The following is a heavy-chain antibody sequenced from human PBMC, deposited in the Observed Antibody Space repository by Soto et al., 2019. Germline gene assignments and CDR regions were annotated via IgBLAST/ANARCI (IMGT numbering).Heavy chain of an antibody. V-gene: IGHV3-30-3*01. CDR3: ARTYCGGDCYSGLFDY. CDR2: ISYDGSNK. Sequence: VQLVESGGGVVQPGRSLRLSCAASGFTFSSYAMHWVRQAPGKGLEWVAVISYDGSNKYYADSVKGRFTISRDNSKNTLYLQMNSLRAEDTAVYYCARTYCGGDCYSGLFDYWGQGTLVTVSS. D-gene: IGHD2-21*02. CDR1: GFTFSSYA. J-gene: IGHJ4*02.